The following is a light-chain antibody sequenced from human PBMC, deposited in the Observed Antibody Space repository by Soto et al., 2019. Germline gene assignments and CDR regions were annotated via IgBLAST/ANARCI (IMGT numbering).Light chain of an antibody. Sequence: EIVLTQSPGTLSLSPGERATLFCRASQSVSSSYLAWYQQTPGQAPRLLIYGASIRATGIPDRFSGSGSGTAFTLTISRLEPEDFSVYYCQQHGSSPYIFGQGTRLEIK. CDR2: GAS. CDR1: QSVSSSY. J-gene: IGKJ2*01. CDR3: QQHGSSPYI. V-gene: IGKV3-20*01.